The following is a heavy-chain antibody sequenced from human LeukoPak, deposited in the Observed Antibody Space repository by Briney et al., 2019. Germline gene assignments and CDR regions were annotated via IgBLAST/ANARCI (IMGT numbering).Heavy chain of an antibody. D-gene: IGHD1-26*01. J-gene: IGHJ4*02. CDR3: ARDSPKRYSGSYFDY. Sequence: SQTLSLTCTVSGGSISSGGYYWSWIRQPPGKGLEWIGFIQDGGSTSYNSSLKSRVAISVDRSKNQFSLTLSSVTAADTAIYYCARDSPKRYSGSYFDYWGQGTLVTVSS. CDR2: IQDGGST. V-gene: IGHV4-30-2*01. CDR1: GGSISSGGYY.